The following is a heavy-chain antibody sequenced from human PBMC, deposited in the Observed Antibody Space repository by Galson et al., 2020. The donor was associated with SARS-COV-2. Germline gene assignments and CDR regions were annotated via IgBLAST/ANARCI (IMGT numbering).Heavy chain of an antibody. Sequence: GGSLRLSCAASGFTFSSYWMHWVRQAPGKGLVWVSRINSDGRSTSYTDSVKGRFTISRDNAKNTMYLQMNSLRAEDTAVYYCARAGSFRGYFDYWGRGTLVTVSS. J-gene: IGHJ4*02. D-gene: IGHD6-6*01. CDR3: ARAGSFRGYFDY. V-gene: IGHV3-74*01. CDR2: INSDGRST. CDR1: GFTFSSYW.